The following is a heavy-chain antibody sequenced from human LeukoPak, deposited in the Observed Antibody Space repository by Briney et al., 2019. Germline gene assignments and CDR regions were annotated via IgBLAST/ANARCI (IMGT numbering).Heavy chain of an antibody. CDR2: INYRGTT. D-gene: IGHD3-10*01. CDR1: GGSISTYY. Sequence: PSETLSLTCTVSGGSISTYYWSWIRQPPGKGLEYIGYINYRGTTDSNPSLKSRVTISVDTSKNRFSLKLNSVTAADTAVYYCARLWLGVRPPDYWGQGTLVTVSS. CDR3: ARLWLGVRPPDY. J-gene: IGHJ4*02. V-gene: IGHV4-59*08.